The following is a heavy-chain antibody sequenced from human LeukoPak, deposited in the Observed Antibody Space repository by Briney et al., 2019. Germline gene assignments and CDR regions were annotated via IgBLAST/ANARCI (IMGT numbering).Heavy chain of an antibody. CDR3: ARDGFLGIVATNGMDV. V-gene: IGHV1-46*01. Sequence: ASVKVSCTASGYTFTSYYMHWVRQAPGQGLEWMGIINPSGGSTSYAQKFQGRVTMTRDTSTSTVYMELSSLRSDDTAVYYCARDGFLGIVATNGMDVWGQGTTVTVSS. CDR2: INPSGGST. CDR1: GYTFTSYY. D-gene: IGHD5-12*01. J-gene: IGHJ6*02.